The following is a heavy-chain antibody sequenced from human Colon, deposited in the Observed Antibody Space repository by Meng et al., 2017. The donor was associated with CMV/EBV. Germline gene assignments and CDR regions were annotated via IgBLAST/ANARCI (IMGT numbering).Heavy chain of an antibody. Sequence: CKASGYTFTDNYMHWVRQAPGLGLEWMGRINPNGGGTKYAQKFEGRVSMTRDTSISTAYLELSRLKSDDTAVYFCATELRDGDYIDFWGPGTLVTVSS. CDR2: INPNGGGT. CDR1: GYTFTDNY. J-gene: IGHJ4*02. D-gene: IGHD3-10*01. CDR3: ATELRDGDYIDF. V-gene: IGHV1-2*06.